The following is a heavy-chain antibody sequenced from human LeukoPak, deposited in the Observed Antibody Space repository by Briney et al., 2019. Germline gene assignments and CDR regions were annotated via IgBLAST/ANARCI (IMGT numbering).Heavy chain of an antibody. V-gene: IGHV3-7*01. CDR1: GFTFSSYW. D-gene: IGHD4-17*01. J-gene: IGHJ3*02. CDR3: ARDHQPNYGDYGVI. CDR2: IKTEGYDK. Sequence: GGSLRLSCAASGFTFSSYWMGWVRQAPGKGLEWVANIKTEGYDKYYVDSLKGRFTISRDNANNSLYLQMDSLRAEDTAVYYCARDHQPNYGDYGVIWGQGTMVTVSS.